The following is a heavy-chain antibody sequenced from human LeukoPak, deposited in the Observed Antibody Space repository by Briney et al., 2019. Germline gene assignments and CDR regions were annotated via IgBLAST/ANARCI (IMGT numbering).Heavy chain of an antibody. V-gene: IGHV3-23*01. CDR2: ISGSGGST. Sequence: GGSLRLSCAASGFTFSSYALSWVRQAPGKGLEWVSAISGSGGSTYYADSVKGRFTISRDNSRNTLYLQMNSLRAEDTAVYYCARSGLSRFGFWGQGTLVTVSS. CDR3: ARSGLSRFGF. J-gene: IGHJ4*02. D-gene: IGHD2/OR15-2a*01. CDR1: GFTFSSYA.